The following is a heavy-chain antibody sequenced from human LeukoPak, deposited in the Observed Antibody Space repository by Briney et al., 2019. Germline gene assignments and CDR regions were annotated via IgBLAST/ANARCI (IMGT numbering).Heavy chain of an antibody. CDR2: IWYDGSNK. V-gene: IGHV3-33*01. Sequence: GGSLRLSCAASGFTFSSYGMHWVRQAPGKGLEWVAVIWYDGSNKYYADSVKGRLTISRDNSKNTLYLQMNSLRAEDTAVYYCAREKDYDAFDIWGQGTMVTVSS. CDR1: GFTFSSYG. CDR3: AREKDYDAFDI. D-gene: IGHD3-16*01. J-gene: IGHJ3*02.